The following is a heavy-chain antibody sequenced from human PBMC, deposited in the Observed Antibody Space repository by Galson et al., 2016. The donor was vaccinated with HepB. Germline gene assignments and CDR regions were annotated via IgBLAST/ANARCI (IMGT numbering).Heavy chain of an antibody. D-gene: IGHD2-15*01. J-gene: IGHJ4*02. CDR3: AKGDSDFDY. CDR2: IWYDGTNK. V-gene: IGHV3-33*06. CDR1: GFIFSSYG. Sequence: SLRLSCAASGFIFSSYGMHWVRQAPGKGLEWVAVIWYDGTNKYYADSVKGRFTISRDNSKNTLYLQMDSLRAEDTAVYYCAKGDSDFDYWGQGTLVTVAS.